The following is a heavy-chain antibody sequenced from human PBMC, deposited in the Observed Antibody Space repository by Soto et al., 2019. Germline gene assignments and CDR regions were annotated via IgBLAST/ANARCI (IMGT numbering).Heavy chain of an antibody. D-gene: IGHD3-22*01. CDR1: GGSISSTINS. Sequence: SETLSLTCTVSGGSISSTINSWGWIRQPPGKGLEWIGSIYYTGSTYYNPSLKRRVTMSVDTSKNQFSLKLSSVTAADTAVYYCARHDYDSSGYDAFDLWGQGTMVTVSS. J-gene: IGHJ3*01. V-gene: IGHV4-39*01. CDR3: ARHDYDSSGYDAFDL. CDR2: IYYTGST.